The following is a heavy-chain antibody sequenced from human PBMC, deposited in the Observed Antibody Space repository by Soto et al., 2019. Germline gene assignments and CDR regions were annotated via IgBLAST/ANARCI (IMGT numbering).Heavy chain of an antibody. CDR1: GFTFSSYW. Sequence: GGSLRLSCAASGFTFSSYWMSWVRQAPGKGLEWVANIKQDGSEKYYVDSVKGRYTISRDNAKNSLYLQMNSLRAEDTAVYYCARDPNIVLVPAALRSYYYYYGMDVWGQGTTVTVSS. V-gene: IGHV3-7*01. D-gene: IGHD2-2*01. J-gene: IGHJ6*02. CDR3: ARDPNIVLVPAALRSYYYYYGMDV. CDR2: IKQDGSEK.